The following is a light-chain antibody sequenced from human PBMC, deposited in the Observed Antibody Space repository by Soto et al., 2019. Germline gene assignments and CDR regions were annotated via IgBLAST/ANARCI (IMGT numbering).Light chain of an antibody. CDR3: QQYESYSVT. CDR1: QSISSW. V-gene: IGKV1-5*03. CDR2: KAS. J-gene: IGKJ5*01. Sequence: DMQITHSPSTLSASGGDRFTITWRSSQSISSWLAWYQQKPGKAPNLLIYKASSLESGVPSRFSGSGSGTEFTLTISSLQPDDFATYYCQQYESYSVTFGQGTRLRL.